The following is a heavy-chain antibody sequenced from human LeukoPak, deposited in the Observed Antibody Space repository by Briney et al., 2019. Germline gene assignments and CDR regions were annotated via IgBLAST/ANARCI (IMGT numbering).Heavy chain of an antibody. J-gene: IGHJ1*01. CDR2: INHSGST. CDR3: ARRDYESSGYYYFQN. CDR1: GGSFSGYY. Sequence: SETLSLTCAVYGGSFSGYYWSWIRQPPGKGLEWIGEINHSGSTNYNPSLKSRVTISVDTSKNQFSLKLSSVTAADTAVYYCARRDYESSGYYYFQNWGQGTLVTVSS. D-gene: IGHD3-22*01. V-gene: IGHV4-34*01.